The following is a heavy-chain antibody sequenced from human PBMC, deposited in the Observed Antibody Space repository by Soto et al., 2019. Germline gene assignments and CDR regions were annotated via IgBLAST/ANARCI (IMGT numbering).Heavy chain of an antibody. CDR2: IYWDDDK. CDR3: AHCLIGYCYDSSGSTWFDP. D-gene: IGHD3-22*01. Sequence: QITLKESGPTLVKPTQTLTLTCTFSGFSLSTSGVGVGWIRQPPGKALEWLALIYWDDDKRYSPSLKSRLTITKDNSKNHVVLRMTGMEPVDTATYYCAHCLIGYCYDSSGSTWFDPWGQGTLVTVS. CDR1: GFSLSTSGVG. J-gene: IGHJ5*02. V-gene: IGHV2-5*02.